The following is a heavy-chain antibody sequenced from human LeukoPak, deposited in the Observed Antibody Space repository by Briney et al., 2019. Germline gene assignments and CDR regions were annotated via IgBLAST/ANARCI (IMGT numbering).Heavy chain of an antibody. J-gene: IGHJ5*02. V-gene: IGHV4-30-2*01. Sequence: SQTLSLTCAVSGGSISSGGYSWRWIRQPPGKGLEWIGYIYHSGSTYYNPSLKSRVTISVDRSKNQFSLELSSVTAADTAVYYCAKYVDYDSSGYYSNWFDPWGQGTLVTVSS. CDR1: GGSISSGGYS. CDR2: IYHSGST. D-gene: IGHD3-22*01. CDR3: AKYVDYDSSGYYSNWFDP.